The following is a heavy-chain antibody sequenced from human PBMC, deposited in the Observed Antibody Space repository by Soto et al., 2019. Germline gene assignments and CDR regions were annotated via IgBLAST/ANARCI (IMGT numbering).Heavy chain of an antibody. CDR2: ISSSGSTI. CDR1: GFTFSSYE. Sequence: PGGSLRLSCAASGFTFSSYEMNWVRQAPGKGLEWVSYISSSGSTIYYADSVKDRFTISRDNAKNSLYLQMNSLRAEDTAVYYCARGAGYSSSWYPRAGYYYGMDVWGQGTTVTVSS. D-gene: IGHD6-13*01. CDR3: ARGAGYSSSWYPRAGYYYGMDV. J-gene: IGHJ6*02. V-gene: IGHV3-48*03.